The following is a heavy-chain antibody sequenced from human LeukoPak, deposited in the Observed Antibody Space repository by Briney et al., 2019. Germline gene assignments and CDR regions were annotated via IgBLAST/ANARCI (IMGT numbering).Heavy chain of an antibody. V-gene: IGHV4-59*01. CDR1: GGSISSYY. J-gene: IGHJ4*02. CDR3: ASIPAAIGFFGELYPFHY. D-gene: IGHD3-10*01. Sequence: SQTLSLTCTVSGGSISSYYWSWIRQPPGKGLEWIGYIYYSGSTNYNPSLKSRVTIPVDTSKNQFPLKLRSVTAADTAVYYCASIPAAIGFFGELYPFHYWGQGTLVTVSS. CDR2: IYYSGST.